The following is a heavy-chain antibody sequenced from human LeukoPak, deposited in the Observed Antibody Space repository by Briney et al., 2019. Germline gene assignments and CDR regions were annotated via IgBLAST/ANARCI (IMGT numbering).Heavy chain of an antibody. D-gene: IGHD1-26*01. J-gene: IGHJ4*02. Sequence: GGSLRLSCAASGFTFSSYGMTWVRQAPGKGLEWVSYISSSSSTIYYADSVKGRFTISRDNAKNSLYLQLNSLRAEDTAVYYCARDMVGATNSYWGQGTLVTVSS. CDR2: ISSSSSTI. CDR1: GFTFSSYG. CDR3: ARDMVGATNSY. V-gene: IGHV3-48*01.